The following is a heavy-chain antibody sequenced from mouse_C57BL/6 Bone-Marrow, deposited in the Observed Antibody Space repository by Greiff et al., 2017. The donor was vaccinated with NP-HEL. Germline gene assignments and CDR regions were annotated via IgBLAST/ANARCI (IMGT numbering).Heavy chain of an antibody. CDR3: AREAYYSNRYFDV. V-gene: IGHV5-4*01. D-gene: IGHD2-5*01. CDR1: GFTFSSYA. J-gene: IGHJ1*03. CDR2: ISDGGSYT. Sequence: EVQLQESGGGLVKPGGSLKLSCAASGFTFSSYAMSWVRQTPEKRLEWVATISDGGSYTYYPDNVKGRFTISRDNAKNNLYLQMSQLKSEDTAMDYCAREAYYSNRYFDVWGTGTTVTVSS.